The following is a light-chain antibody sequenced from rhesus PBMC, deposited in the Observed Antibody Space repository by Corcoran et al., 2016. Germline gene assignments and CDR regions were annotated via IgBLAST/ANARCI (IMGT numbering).Light chain of an antibody. CDR3: QQSFNTPLT. CDR1: ESVNNY. J-gene: IGKJ4*01. CDR2: ASS. Sequence: DIPMTQSPSSLSASLGDRVTIICRASESVNNYLHWYQQKPGKAPKLLIYASSTLQTGVPSRFSGSGYGTDYTFTISCLQAEDVATYYCQQSFNTPLTFGGGTKVEIK. V-gene: IGKV1-74*01.